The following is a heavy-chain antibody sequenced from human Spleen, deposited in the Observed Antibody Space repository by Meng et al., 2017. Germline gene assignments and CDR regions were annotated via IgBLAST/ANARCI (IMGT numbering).Heavy chain of an antibody. CDR3: ARDLGPLYSSGWYGWGWFDP. Sequence: ASVKVSCKASGYTFTGYYMHWVRQAPGQGLEWMGRINPNSGGTNYAQKFQGRVTMTRDTSISTAYMGLSRLRSDDTAVYYCARDLGPLYSSGWYGWGWFDPWGQGTLVTVSS. CDR1: GYTFTGYY. J-gene: IGHJ5*02. V-gene: IGHV1-2*06. D-gene: IGHD6-19*01. CDR2: INPNSGGT.